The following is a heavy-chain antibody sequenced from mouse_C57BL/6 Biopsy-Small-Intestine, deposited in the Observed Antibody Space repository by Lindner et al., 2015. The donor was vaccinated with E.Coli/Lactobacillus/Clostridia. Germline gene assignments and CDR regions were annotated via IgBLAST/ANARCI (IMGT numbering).Heavy chain of an antibody. J-gene: IGHJ4*01. CDR1: GYTFTDNN. V-gene: IGHV1-18*01. CDR3: ARSFYYDSDEGCYFAMDY. Sequence: VQLQESGPELVKPGTSVKIPCKASGYTFTDNNMDWVKQSHGESLEWIGDINPYSGITIYNQKFKGRATLTVDKSSNTAYMELRSLTSEDSAVYYCARSFYYDSDEGCYFAMDYWGQGTSVTVSS. CDR2: INPYSGIT. D-gene: IGHD2-4*01.